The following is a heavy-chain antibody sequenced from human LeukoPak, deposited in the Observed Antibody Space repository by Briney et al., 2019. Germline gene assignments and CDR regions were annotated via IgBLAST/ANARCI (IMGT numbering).Heavy chain of an antibody. CDR3: AELGITMIGGV. V-gene: IGHV3-20*04. Sequence: GGSLRLSCAASGFTFSSYWMSWVRQAPGKGLEWVSGINWNGGSTGYVDSVKGRFTISRDNVRNSLYLQMNSLRAEDTAVYYCAELGITMIGGVWGKGTTVTISS. CDR2: INWNGGST. J-gene: IGHJ6*04. CDR1: GFTFSSYW. D-gene: IGHD3-10*02.